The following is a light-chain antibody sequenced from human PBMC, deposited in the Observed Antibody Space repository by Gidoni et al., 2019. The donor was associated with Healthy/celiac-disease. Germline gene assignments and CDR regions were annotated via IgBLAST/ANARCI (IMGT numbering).Light chain of an antibody. CDR1: QSISSY. CDR2: AAS. V-gene: IGKV1-39*01. J-gene: IGKJ2*01. Sequence: DIQMPQSPASLSASVGDRVTITCRASQSISSYLNWYQQKPRKAPNLLIYAASSLQRGVPSRFSGSGAGTDLALTISSLQPEDFATYYCQQSYSTPMYTFGQGTKLEIK. CDR3: QQSYSTPMYT.